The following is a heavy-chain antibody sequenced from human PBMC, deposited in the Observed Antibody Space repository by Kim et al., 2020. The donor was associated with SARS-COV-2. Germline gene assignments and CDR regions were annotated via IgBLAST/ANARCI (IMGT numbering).Heavy chain of an antibody. V-gene: IGHV5-51*01. D-gene: IGHD6-19*01. CDR3: ARAGYSSGWNFDY. Sequence: YSPSVQGQVTISADKSISTAYLQWSSLKASDTAMYYCARAGYSSGWNFDYWGQGTLVTVSS. J-gene: IGHJ4*02.